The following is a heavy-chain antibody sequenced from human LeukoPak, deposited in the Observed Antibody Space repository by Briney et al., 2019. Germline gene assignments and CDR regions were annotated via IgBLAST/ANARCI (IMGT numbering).Heavy chain of an antibody. J-gene: IGHJ4*02. CDR3: ARGYSSGWYVYYFDY. Sequence: ASVKVSCKASGGTFSSYAISWVRQAPGQGLEWMGWISAYNGNTNYAQKLQGRVTMTTDTSTSTAYMELRSLRSDDTAVYYCARGYSSGWYVYYFDYWGQGTLVTVSS. D-gene: IGHD6-19*01. CDR2: ISAYNGNT. V-gene: IGHV1-18*01. CDR1: GGTFSSYA.